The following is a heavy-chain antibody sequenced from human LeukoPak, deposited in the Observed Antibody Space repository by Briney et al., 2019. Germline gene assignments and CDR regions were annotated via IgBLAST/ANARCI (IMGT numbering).Heavy chain of an antibody. V-gene: IGHV3-23*01. CDR3: ARDLKRGYSSGRYSWGTGSSNDY. CDR1: GFTFSSYA. J-gene: IGHJ4*02. CDR2: ISGSGGST. Sequence: GGSLRLSCAASGFTFSSYAMSWVRQAPGKGLEWVSAISGSGGSTYYADSVKGRFTISRDNSKNTLYLQMDSLRADDTAVYYCARDLKRGYSSGRYSWGTGSSNDYWGQGTLVTVSS. D-gene: IGHD6-19*01.